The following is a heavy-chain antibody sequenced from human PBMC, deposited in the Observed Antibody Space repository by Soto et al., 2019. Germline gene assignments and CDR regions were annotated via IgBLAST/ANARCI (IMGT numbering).Heavy chain of an antibody. CDR1: GFTFSSYG. D-gene: IGHD6-13*01. CDR2: IPNTENKK. V-gene: IGHV3-30-3*01. CDR3: ARTAGGRVRGALDI. Sequence: DLEESGGGVVQPGTSLRLSCVAYGFTFSSYGMHWFRQAPGKGLEWVAVIPNTENKKYYADSVKGRFTISRDTSQNTLFLQMDRLMSEDTAMYYCARTAGGRVRGALDIWGQGTMVTV. J-gene: IGHJ3*02.